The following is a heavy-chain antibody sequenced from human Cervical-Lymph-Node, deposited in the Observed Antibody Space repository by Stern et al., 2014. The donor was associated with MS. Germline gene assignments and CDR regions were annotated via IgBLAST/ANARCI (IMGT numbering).Heavy chain of an antibody. V-gene: IGHV4-59*01. CDR1: GDYMGSFY. D-gene: IGHD3/OR15-3a*01. CDR2: VYNTGST. J-gene: IGHJ4*02. CDR3: TRGRDWATYFDS. Sequence: VQLQESGPGLVKPSETLSLTCSVSGDYMGSFYWTWIRQPPGKGLEWIGHVYNTGSTTYSPSLQSRVTISVDTSKKQFSLKVTSVTAADTAVYYCTRGRDWATYFDSWAQGILVTVSS.